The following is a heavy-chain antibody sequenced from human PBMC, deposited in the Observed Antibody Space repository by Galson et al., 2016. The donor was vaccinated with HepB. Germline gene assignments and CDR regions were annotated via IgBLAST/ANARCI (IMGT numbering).Heavy chain of an antibody. CDR1: GGYITSSY. CDR2: IYYNGNT. D-gene: IGHD2-15*01. CDR3: ATEVVGYVAT. V-gene: IGHV4-59*01. J-gene: IGHJ5*02. Sequence: SETLSLTCSVSGGYITSSYWSWIRQPPGKGLQWIGYIYYNGNTNYNPSLKSRVTISVDTSKTQFSLRLSSVTAADTAVYYCATEVVGYVATWGQGTLVTVPS.